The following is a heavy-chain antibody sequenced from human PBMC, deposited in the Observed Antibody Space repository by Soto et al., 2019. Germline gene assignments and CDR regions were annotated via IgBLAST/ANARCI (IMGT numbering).Heavy chain of an antibody. CDR2: IIPIFGTA. Sequence: GASVKVSCKASGGTFSSYAISWVRQAPGQGLEWMGGIIPIFGTANYVQKFQGRVTITADESTSTAYMELSSLRSEDTAVYYCARGMKAVAGNAFDIWGQGTMVTVS. D-gene: IGHD6-19*01. J-gene: IGHJ3*02. V-gene: IGHV1-69*13. CDR3: ARGMKAVAGNAFDI. CDR1: GGTFSSYA.